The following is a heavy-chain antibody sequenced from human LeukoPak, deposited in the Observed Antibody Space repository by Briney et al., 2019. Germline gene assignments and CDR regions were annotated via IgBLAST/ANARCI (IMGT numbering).Heavy chain of an antibody. CDR3: ARGMGVIDY. D-gene: IGHD1-26*01. V-gene: IGHV4-39*07. CDR1: GGSISTSNYY. CDR2: IFYSGST. J-gene: IGHJ4*02. Sequence: SETLSLTCTVSGGSISTSNYYWGWIRQPPGKGLEWIGNIFYSGSTYYNPSLKSRVTISVDTSKNQFSLKLSSVTAADTAVYYCARGMGVIDYWGQGTLVTVSS.